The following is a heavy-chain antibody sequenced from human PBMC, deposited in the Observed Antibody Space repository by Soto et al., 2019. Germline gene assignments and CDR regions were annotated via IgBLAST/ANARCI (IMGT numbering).Heavy chain of an antibody. J-gene: IGHJ4*02. CDR1: GYTFTSYG. Sequence: QVQLVQSGAEVKKPGASVKVSCKASGYTFTSYGISWVRQAPGQGLEWMGWISVYNGNTNYAQKLQGRVTMTTDTPTSTTYMELRRVRSDYKGVYYCVVADYRGYFDYWGQGTLVTVSS. D-gene: IGHD2-15*01. V-gene: IGHV1-18*01. CDR2: ISVYNGNT. CDR3: VVADYRGYFDY.